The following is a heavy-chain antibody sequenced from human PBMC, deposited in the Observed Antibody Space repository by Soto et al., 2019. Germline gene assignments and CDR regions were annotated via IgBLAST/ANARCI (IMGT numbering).Heavy chain of an antibody. CDR2: ISYDGSNK. J-gene: IGHJ4*02. D-gene: IGHD3-3*01. CDR3: AKEKGYDFWSGSRVGY. CDR1: GFTFSSYG. V-gene: IGHV3-30*18. Sequence: GGSLRLSCAASGFTFSSYGMHWVRQAPGKGLEWVAVISYDGSNKYYADSVKGRFTISRDNSKNTLYLQMNSLRAEDTAVYYCAKEKGYDFWSGSRVGYWGQGTPVTVSS.